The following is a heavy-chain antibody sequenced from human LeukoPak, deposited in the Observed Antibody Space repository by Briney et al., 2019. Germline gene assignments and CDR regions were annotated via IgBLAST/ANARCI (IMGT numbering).Heavy chain of an antibody. CDR1: GFAFNNYA. D-gene: IGHD1-26*01. CDR2: INDNGGQR. V-gene: IGHV3-23*01. Sequence: PGGSLRLSCAASGFAFNNYAMTGVRQAPGKGLEWVSNINDNGGQRHYADSVEGRFTISRDNSKNALFLQMDSLRAEDTAVYYCAKTQWKVGATDYFDYWGQGSLVTV. CDR3: AKTQWKVGATDYFDY. J-gene: IGHJ4*02.